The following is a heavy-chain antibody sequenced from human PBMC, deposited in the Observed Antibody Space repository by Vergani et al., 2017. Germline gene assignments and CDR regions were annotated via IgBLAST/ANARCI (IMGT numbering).Heavy chain of an antibody. J-gene: IGHJ6*03. CDR2: INHSGST. D-gene: IGHD3-10*01. Sequence: QVQLQQWGAGLLKPSETLSLTCAVYGGSFSGYYWSWIRQPPGKGLEWIGEINHSGSTNYNPSLKSRVTISVDTSKNQFSLKLSSVTAADTAVYYFARGRRVRGVNYYYMDVWGKGTTVTVSS. V-gene: IGHV4-34*01. CDR1: GGSFSGYY. CDR3: ARGRRVRGVNYYYMDV.